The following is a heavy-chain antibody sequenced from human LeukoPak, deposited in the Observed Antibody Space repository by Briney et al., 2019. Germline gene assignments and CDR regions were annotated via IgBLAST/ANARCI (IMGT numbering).Heavy chain of an antibody. CDR1: GFTFSSYG. Sequence: GGSLRLSCAASGFTFSSYGMHWVRQAPGKGLEWVAVISYDGTNKYYADSVKGRFTISRDNSKNTLYLQMNSLRAEDTAVYYCAREAIAVAAPRAPFQHWGQGTLVTVSS. J-gene: IGHJ1*01. CDR3: AREAIAVAAPRAPFQH. V-gene: IGHV3-30*03. D-gene: IGHD6-19*01. CDR2: ISYDGTNK.